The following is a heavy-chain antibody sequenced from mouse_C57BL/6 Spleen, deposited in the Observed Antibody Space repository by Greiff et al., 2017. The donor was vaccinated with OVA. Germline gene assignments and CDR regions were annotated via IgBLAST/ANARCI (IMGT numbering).Heavy chain of an antibody. J-gene: IGHJ2*01. CDR2: INPNYGTT. CDR3: ARSGYYGSSRYYFDY. D-gene: IGHD1-1*01. Sequence: LVESGPELVKPGASVKISCKASGYSFTDYNMNWVKQSNGKSLEWIGVINPNYGTTSYNQKFKGKATLTVDQSSSTAYMQLNSLTSEDSAVYYCARSGYYGSSRYYFDYWGQGTTLTVSS. CDR1: GYSFTDYN. V-gene: IGHV1-39*01.